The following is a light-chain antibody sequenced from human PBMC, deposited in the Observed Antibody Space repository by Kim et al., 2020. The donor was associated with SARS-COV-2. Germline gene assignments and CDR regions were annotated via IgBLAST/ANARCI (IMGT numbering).Light chain of an antibody. CDR3: AAWDSSLRAGGL. CDR2: DNE. J-gene: IGLJ6*01. V-gene: IGLV1-51*01. Sequence: QSVLTQPPSVSAARGQNVTISCSGGRYNIGNNYVSWYQQFPGTAPKLLIYDNEHRPSGIPDRFSGSKSGTSAVLAIIGLQTGDEADYYCAAWDSSLRAGGLFGGGTKVTVL. CDR1: RYNIGNNY.